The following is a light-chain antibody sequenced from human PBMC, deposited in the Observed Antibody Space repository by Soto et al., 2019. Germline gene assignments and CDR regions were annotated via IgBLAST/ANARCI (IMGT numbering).Light chain of an antibody. V-gene: IGKV3-15*01. Sequence: EIVLTQSPATLSLSPGERATLSCRASPSVTNYLAWYQQKPGQPPRLLIYGASTRATGIPARFSGSGSGTEFTLTISSLQSEDFAVYYCQQYNNWPITFGQGTRLEIK. J-gene: IGKJ5*01. CDR1: PSVTNY. CDR3: QQYNNWPIT. CDR2: GAS.